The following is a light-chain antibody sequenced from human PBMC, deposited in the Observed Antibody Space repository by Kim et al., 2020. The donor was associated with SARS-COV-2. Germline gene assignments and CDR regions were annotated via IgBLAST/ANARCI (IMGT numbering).Light chain of an antibody. V-gene: IGKV3-15*01. Sequence: EIVMMQSPATLSVSPGERATLSCRASQSISSNLAWYQHNPGQAPRLLIYGASARATGIPARFSGSGSGTEFTRTISSLQSEDFAVYYCQQYNNWPPYTFGQGTKLEI. CDR3: QQYNNWPPYT. J-gene: IGKJ2*01. CDR2: GAS. CDR1: QSISSN.